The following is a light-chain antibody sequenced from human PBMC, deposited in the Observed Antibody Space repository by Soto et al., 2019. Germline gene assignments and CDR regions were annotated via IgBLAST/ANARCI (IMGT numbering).Light chain of an antibody. CDR2: RNN. CDR1: SSNLGSNS. V-gene: IGLV1-44*01. CDR3: AAWDDSLDGGV. Sequence: QSVLTQPPSASGTPGQRVTISCSGSSSNLGSNSVNWYRQLPGTAPKLLIYRNNQRPSGVPDRFSGSKSGTSASLAISGLQSEDEADYYCAAWDDSLDGGVFGGGTQLTVL. J-gene: IGLJ3*02.